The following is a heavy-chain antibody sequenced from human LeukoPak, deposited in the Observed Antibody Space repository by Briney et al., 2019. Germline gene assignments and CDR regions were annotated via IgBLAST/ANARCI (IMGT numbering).Heavy chain of an antibody. D-gene: IGHD2-2*01. Sequence: GGSLRLSCAASGFTFSSYWMHWVRQAPGKGLVWVSRINSDGSSTSYADSVKGRFTISRDNAKNTLYLQMNSLRAEDTAVYYCARAGDQLPLDAFDIWGQGTMVTVSS. CDR2: INSDGSST. V-gene: IGHV3-74*01. J-gene: IGHJ3*02. CDR1: GFTFSSYW. CDR3: ARAGDQLPLDAFDI.